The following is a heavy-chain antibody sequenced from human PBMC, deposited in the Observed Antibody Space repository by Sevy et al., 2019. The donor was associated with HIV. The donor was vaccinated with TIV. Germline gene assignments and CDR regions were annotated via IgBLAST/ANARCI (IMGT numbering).Heavy chain of an antibody. CDR3: AAPSGYDSGY. CDR2: INHSGST. V-gene: IGHV4-34*01. D-gene: IGHD5-12*01. CDR1: GGSFSGYY. J-gene: IGHJ4*02. Sequence: SETLSLTCAVYGGSFSGYYWSWIRQPPGKGLEWIGEINHSGSTNYNPSLKSRVTISVDTSKNQSSLKLSSVTAADTAVYYCAAPSGYDSGYWGQGTLVTVSS.